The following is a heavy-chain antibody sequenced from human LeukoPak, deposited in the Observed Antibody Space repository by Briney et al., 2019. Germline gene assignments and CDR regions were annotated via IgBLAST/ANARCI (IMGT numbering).Heavy chain of an antibody. CDR2: IHYSGST. CDR1: GGSINSHS. Sequence: PSETLCLTCTVSGGSINSHSWSWIRQPPGKGLEWIGYIHYSGSTNYNPSLKSRVTISVDTSKNQLSLKLSSVTAADTAVYYCASQGFWGQGTLVTVS. J-gene: IGHJ4*02. CDR3: ASQGF. D-gene: IGHD2-15*01. V-gene: IGHV4-59*11.